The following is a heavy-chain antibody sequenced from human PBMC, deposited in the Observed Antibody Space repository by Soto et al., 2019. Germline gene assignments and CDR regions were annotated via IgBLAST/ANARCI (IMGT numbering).Heavy chain of an antibody. Sequence: QVQLQASGPGLVRPSETLSLRCTVCSDSISSYYWIWIRQAPGMGLVWIGYTDYSGNTNYNPTRKNQVTISGDTSKSRFSLRLSSVTAADTAVYYCARAVGDPLYYLDYWGQGTLVTVSS. V-gene: IGHV4-59*08. CDR3: ARAVGDPLYYLDY. CDR2: TDYSGNT. J-gene: IGHJ4*02. D-gene: IGHD6-19*01. CDR1: SDSISSYY.